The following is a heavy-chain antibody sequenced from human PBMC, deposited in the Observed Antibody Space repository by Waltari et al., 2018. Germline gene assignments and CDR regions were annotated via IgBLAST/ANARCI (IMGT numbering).Heavy chain of an antibody. J-gene: IGHJ6*02. CDR2: INPNSGGT. D-gene: IGHD6-6*01. CDR1: GYTFTGYY. V-gene: IGHV1-2*02. CDR3: ARDLGIAARRSTRDV. Sequence: QVQLVQSGAEVKKPGASVKVSCKASGYTFTGYYMHWVRQAPGQGLEWMGWINPNSGGTNYAQKFQGRVTMTRDTSISTAYMELSRLRSDDTAVYYCARDLGIAARRSTRDVWGQGTTVTVSS.